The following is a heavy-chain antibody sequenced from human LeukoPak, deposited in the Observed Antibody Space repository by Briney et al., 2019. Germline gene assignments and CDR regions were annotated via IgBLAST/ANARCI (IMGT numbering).Heavy chain of an antibody. CDR2: IYYSGST. CDR1: GGSVSSYY. Sequence: PSETLSLTCTVSGGSVSSYYWSWIRQPPGKGLEWIGYIYYSGSTDYNPSLNSRVTISLDTSKNQFSLKLSSVTAADTAVYYCARAGGSPEYFYYWGQGTLVTVSS. J-gene: IGHJ1*01. D-gene: IGHD1-26*01. V-gene: IGHV4-59*02. CDR3: ARAGGSPEYFYY.